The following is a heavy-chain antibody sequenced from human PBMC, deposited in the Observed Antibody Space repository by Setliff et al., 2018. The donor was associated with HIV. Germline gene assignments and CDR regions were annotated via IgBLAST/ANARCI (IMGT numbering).Heavy chain of an antibody. Sequence: PGGSLRLSCAASGFTFSDYYMNWVRQAPGKGLEWVSSITSSGNYKSYADSVQGRLTISRDNADNSLYLDMNSLRAEDTGVYYCARDQEYVIVVAASMNMPGYLHYYYMDVWGRGSTVTVSS. CDR2: ITSSGNYK. CDR1: GFTFSDYY. CDR3: ARDQEYVIVVAASMNMPGYLHYYYMDV. J-gene: IGHJ6*03. V-gene: IGHV3-21*01. D-gene: IGHD2-2*01.